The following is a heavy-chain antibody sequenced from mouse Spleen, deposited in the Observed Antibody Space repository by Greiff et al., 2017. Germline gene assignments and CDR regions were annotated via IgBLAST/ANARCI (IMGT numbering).Heavy chain of an antibody. CDR1: GYTFTSYW. CDR2: INPSNGRT. J-gene: IGHJ3*01. D-gene: IGHD1-3*01. Sequence: QVQLQQPGAELVKPGASVKLSCKASGYTFTSYWMHWVKQRPGQGLEWIGEINPSNGRTNYNEKFKSKATLTVDKSSSTAYMQLSSLTSEDSAVYYCARLKAWFAYWGQGTLVTVSA. CDR3: ARLKAWFAY. V-gene: IGHV1S81*02.